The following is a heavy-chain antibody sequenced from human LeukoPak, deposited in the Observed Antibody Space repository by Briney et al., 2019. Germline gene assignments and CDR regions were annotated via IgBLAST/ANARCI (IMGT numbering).Heavy chain of an antibody. CDR1: GFSLSTSGVG. D-gene: IGHD3-3*01. CDR3: AHRFYDFWSGYTPGYMDV. V-gene: IGHV2-5*02. CDR2: IYWDDDK. Sequence: SGPTLVKPTQTLTLTCTFSGFSLSTSGVGVGWIRQPPGKALEWLALIYWDDDKRYSPSLKSRLTLTKDTSKNQVVLTMTSMDPVDTATYYCAHRFYDFWSGYTPGYMDVWGKGTTVTVSS. J-gene: IGHJ6*03.